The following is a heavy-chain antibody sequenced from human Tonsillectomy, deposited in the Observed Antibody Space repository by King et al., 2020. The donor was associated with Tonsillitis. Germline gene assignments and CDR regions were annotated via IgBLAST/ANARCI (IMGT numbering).Heavy chain of an antibody. CDR3: VKEGYYDSSGYYRKGRFDP. CDR1: GFTFSSYA. D-gene: IGHD3-22*01. J-gene: IGHJ5*02. CDR2: ISSNGGST. Sequence: QLVESGGGLVQPGGSLRLSCSASGFTFSSYAMHWVRQAPGKGLEHVSVISSNGGSTYYADSVKGRFTISRDNSKTTLNLQMSSLRAEDTAVYYCVKEGYYDSSGYYRKGRFDPWGQGTLVTVSS. V-gene: IGHV3-64D*06.